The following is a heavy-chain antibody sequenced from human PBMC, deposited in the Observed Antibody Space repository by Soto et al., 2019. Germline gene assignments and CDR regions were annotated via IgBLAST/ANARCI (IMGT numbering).Heavy chain of an antibody. D-gene: IGHD3-10*01. V-gene: IGHV2-5*02. J-gene: IGHJ5*02. Sequence: QITLKESGPTLVKPTQTLTLTCTFSGFSLTTRGVGVGWIRQPPGKALECLALIYWDDDKRYSPSLQSRLSTTTDTSKTQVVLTMTNVDPVDTATYYCAHIPNYYQSDWFDPWGQGTLVSVSS. CDR3: AHIPNYYQSDWFDP. CDR2: IYWDDDK. CDR1: GFSLTTRGVG.